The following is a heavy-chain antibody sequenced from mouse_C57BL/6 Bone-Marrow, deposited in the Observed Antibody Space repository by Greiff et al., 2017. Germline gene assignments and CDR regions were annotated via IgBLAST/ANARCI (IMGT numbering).Heavy chain of an antibody. J-gene: IGHJ1*03. CDR3: ARRTTVVATVWYFDV. CDR2: ISSGGSYT. V-gene: IGHV5-6*02. D-gene: IGHD1-1*01. Sequence: EVKVVESGGDLVKPGGSLKLSCAASGFTFSSYGMSWVRQTPDKRLEWVATISSGGSYTYYPDSVKGRFTISRDNAKNTLYLQMSSLKSEDTAMYYCARRTTVVATVWYFDVWGTGTTVTVSS. CDR1: GFTFSSYG.